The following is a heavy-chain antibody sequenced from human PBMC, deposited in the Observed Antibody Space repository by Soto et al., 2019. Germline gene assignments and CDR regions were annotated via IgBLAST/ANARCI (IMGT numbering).Heavy chain of an antibody. CDR3: PKDRTKYYFYRDV. Sequence: QVQLVESGGGVVQPGRSLRISCAASGFTFSSYGMHWVRQAPGEGLEWVAVISYDGSNEYYEDSVKGRFTISRDNSKISVYLQMTRLRADDTAVDYWPKDRTKYYFYRDVWGKGTTVTFSS. CDR1: GFTFSSYG. D-gene: IGHD2-8*01. J-gene: IGHJ6*03. V-gene: IGHV3-30*18. CDR2: ISYDGSNE.